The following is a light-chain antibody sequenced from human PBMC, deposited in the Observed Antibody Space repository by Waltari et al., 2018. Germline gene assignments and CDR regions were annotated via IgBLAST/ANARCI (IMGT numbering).Light chain of an antibody. Sequence: DIQMTQSPSTLSASVGDRVTITCRASQDIPPPLAWYQQKPGKAPKVLIYRTSNLKSGVSSRFSGSGSGTEFTLTINSLQPDDFATYYCQQFHSYPVTLGGGTK. CDR2: RTS. J-gene: IGKJ4*01. CDR1: QDIPPP. CDR3: QQFHSYPVT. V-gene: IGKV1-5*03.